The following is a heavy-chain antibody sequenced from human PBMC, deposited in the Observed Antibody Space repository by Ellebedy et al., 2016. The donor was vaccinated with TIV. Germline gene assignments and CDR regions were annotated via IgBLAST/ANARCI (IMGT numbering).Heavy chain of an antibody. CDR3: ASCDFDY. V-gene: IGHV3-33*01. CDR1: GLTFSRYG. Sequence: GESLKISCAASGLTFSRYGMHWIRQAPDKGLEWVAVIWYDGSIKYLADSVKGRFTIPRDNFNNTLYLQMNSLRAEDTAVYWCASCDFDYWGQGTLVTVSS. CDR2: IWYDGSIK. J-gene: IGHJ4*02.